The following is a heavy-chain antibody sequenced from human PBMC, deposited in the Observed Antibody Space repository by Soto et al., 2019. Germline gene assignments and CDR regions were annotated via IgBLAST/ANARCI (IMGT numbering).Heavy chain of an antibody. V-gene: IGHV3-7*02. CDR1: GFTCSNYW. CDR2: IKQDGSEK. Sequence: GGSLRLSCAASGFTCSNYWMTWVRQAPGKGLEWVAKIKQDGSEKCYVDSVKGRLTISRDNAKNSLFLQMNSLRAEDTAVYYCVKWGYSSSWLWGQGTLVTVSS. J-gene: IGHJ4*02. CDR3: VKWGYSSSWL. D-gene: IGHD6-13*01.